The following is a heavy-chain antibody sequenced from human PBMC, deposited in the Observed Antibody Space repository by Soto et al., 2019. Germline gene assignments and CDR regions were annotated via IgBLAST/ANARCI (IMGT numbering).Heavy chain of an antibody. J-gene: IGHJ6*02. V-gene: IGHV3-30-3*01. CDR1: GFTFSSYA. Sequence: GGSLRLSCAASGFTFSSYAMHWVRQAPGKGLEWVAVISYDGSNKYYADSVKGRFTISRDNSKNTLYLQMNSLRAEDTAVYYCASSSPKSYYYYYGMDVWGQGTTVTVSS. D-gene: IGHD2-2*01. CDR2: ISYDGSNK. CDR3: ASSSPKSYYYYYGMDV.